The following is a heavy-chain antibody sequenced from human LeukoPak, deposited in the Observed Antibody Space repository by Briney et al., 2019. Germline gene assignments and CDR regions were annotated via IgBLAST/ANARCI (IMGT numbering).Heavy chain of an antibody. J-gene: IGHJ2*01. D-gene: IGHD2-21*01. CDR1: GFTFDDYA. CDR3: AKDRGDVGILYWYLDL. V-gene: IGHV3-9*01. Sequence: QSGGSLRLSCAASGFTFDDYAMHWVRQAPGKGLEWVSGISWNGARIAYADSVKGRFTISRDNAKNSLYLQMNSLRGEDTALYYCAKDRGDVGILYWYLDLWGRGTLVTVSS. CDR2: ISWNGARI.